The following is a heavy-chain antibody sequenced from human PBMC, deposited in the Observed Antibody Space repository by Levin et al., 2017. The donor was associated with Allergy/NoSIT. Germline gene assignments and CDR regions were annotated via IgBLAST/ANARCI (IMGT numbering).Heavy chain of an antibody. CDR2: IWYDGSNK. D-gene: IGHD4-17*01. Sequence: GGSLRLSCAASGFTFSSYGMHWVRQAPGKGLEWVAVIWYDGSNKYYADSVKGRFTISRDNSKNTLYLQMNSLRAEDTAVYYCARDMVNYGDYLRILHHNWFDPWGQGTLVTVSS. V-gene: IGHV3-33*01. J-gene: IGHJ5*02. CDR3: ARDMVNYGDYLRILHHNWFDP. CDR1: GFTFSSYG.